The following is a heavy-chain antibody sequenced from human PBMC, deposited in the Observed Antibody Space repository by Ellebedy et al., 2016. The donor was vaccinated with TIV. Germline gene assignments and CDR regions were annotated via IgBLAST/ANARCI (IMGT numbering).Heavy chain of an antibody. CDR3: AKDLYGDYVVDY. CDR1: GFTFNSYS. D-gene: IGHD4-17*01. J-gene: IGHJ4*02. Sequence: GESLKISCAASGFTFNSYSMSWVRQAPGKGLGWVSTIPGGGDNTYYADSVQVRFTISRDNSKNTLYLQMNSLRAADTAVYYCAKDLYGDYVVDYWGQGTLVTVSS. CDR2: IPGGGDNT. V-gene: IGHV3-23*01.